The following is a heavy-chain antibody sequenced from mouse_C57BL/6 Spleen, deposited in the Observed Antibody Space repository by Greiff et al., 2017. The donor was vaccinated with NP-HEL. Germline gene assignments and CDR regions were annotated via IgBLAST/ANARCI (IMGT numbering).Heavy chain of an antibody. CDR3: TMTAQATTAMGY. J-gene: IGHJ4*01. CDR1: GYTFTCYW. D-gene: IGHD3-2*02. V-gene: IGHV1-5*01. Sequence: EVQLQQSGTVLARPGASVKMSCKTSGYTFTCYWMHWVKQRPGQGLEWIGAIYPGNSDTSYNQKFKGKAKLTAVTSASTAYIEHSSLTNEDSAVYYCTMTAQATTAMGYWGQGTSVTVSS. CDR2: IYPGNSDT.